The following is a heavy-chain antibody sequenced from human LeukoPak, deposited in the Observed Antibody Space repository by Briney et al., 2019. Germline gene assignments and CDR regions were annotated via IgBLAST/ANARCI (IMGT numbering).Heavy chain of an antibody. CDR3: ARWLTLAVAGPADAFDI. D-gene: IGHD6-19*01. V-gene: IGHV4-30-2*01. J-gene: IGHJ3*02. CDR2: IYHSGST. CDR1: GGSISSGGYY. Sequence: SQTLSLTCTVSGGSISSGGYYWSWIRQPPGKGLEWIGYIYHSGSTYYNPSLKSRVTISVDRSKNQFSLKLSSVTAADTAVYYCARWLTLAVAGPADAFDIWGQGTMVTVSS.